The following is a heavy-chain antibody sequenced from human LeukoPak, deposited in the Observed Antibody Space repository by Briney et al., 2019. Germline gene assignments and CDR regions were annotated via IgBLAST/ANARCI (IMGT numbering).Heavy chain of an antibody. CDR1: GYTFTSYG. CDR2: ISAYNGNT. D-gene: IGHD5-12*01. J-gene: IGHJ3*02. V-gene: IGHV1-18*01. Sequence: ASVKVSCKASGYTFTSYGISWVRQAPGQGLEWMGWISAYNGNTNYAQKLQDRVTMTTDTSTSTAYMELRSLRSDDTAVYYCARDRGDIVATGDAFDIWGQGTMVTVSS. CDR3: ARDRGDIVATGDAFDI.